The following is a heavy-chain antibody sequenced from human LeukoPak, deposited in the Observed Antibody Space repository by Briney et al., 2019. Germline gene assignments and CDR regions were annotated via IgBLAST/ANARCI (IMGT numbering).Heavy chain of an antibody. Sequence: SETLSLTCTVSGGSMSSSSYYWGWIRQPPGKGLEWIGSIYYSGSTYYNPSLKSRVTISVDTSKNQFSLKLSSVTAADTAVYYCARLYSGSFHFQHWGQGTLVTVSS. CDR3: ARLYSGSFHFQH. D-gene: IGHD1-26*01. J-gene: IGHJ1*01. CDR2: IYYSGST. V-gene: IGHV4-39*01. CDR1: GGSMSSSSYY.